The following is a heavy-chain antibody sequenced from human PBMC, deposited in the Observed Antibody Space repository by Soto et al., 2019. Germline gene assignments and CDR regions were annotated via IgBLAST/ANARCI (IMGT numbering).Heavy chain of an antibody. Sequence: GGSLRLSCAASGFTFSSYAMSWVRQAPGKGLEWVSAISGSGGSTYYADSVKGRFTISRDNSKNTLYLQMNSLRAEDTAVYYCASLYSGSFMWDAFDIWGQGTMVTVSS. D-gene: IGHD1-26*01. CDR3: ASLYSGSFMWDAFDI. CDR1: GFTFSSYA. V-gene: IGHV3-23*01. J-gene: IGHJ3*02. CDR2: ISGSGGST.